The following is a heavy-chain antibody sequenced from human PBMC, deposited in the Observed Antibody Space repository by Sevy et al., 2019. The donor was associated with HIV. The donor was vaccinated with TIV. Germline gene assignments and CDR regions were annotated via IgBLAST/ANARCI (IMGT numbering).Heavy chain of an antibody. Sequence: GGSLRLSCAASGFTFHDYAMHWVRQAPGKGLEWLSYISYDERDIYYLDSVRGRFSVSRDNSKQTLFLQMDSLGPEDTAIYYCARRDVNHQFLLDYWGQGILVIVSS. V-gene: IGHV3-30*03. CDR3: ARRDVNHQFLLDY. J-gene: IGHJ4*02. D-gene: IGHD2-21*01. CDR1: GFTFHDYA. CDR2: ISYDERDI.